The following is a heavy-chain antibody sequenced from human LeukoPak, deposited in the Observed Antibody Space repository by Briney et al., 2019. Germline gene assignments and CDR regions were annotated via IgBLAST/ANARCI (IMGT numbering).Heavy chain of an antibody. CDR2: INHSGST. V-gene: IGHV4-34*01. Sequence: GSLRLSCAASGFTFSSYAMHWVRQPPGKGLEWIGEINHSGSTNYNPSLKSRVTISVDTSKNQFSLKLSSVTAADTAVYYCARGIRRTMIVVVTREKYYFDYWGQGTLVTVSS. CDR3: ARGIRRTMIVVVTREKYYFDY. D-gene: IGHD3-22*01. J-gene: IGHJ4*02. CDR1: GFTFSSYA.